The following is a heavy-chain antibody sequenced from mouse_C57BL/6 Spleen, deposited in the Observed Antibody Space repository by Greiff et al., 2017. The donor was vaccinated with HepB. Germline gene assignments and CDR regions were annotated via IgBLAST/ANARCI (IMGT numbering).Heavy chain of an antibody. CDR1: GFSLTSYG. V-gene: IGHV2-9*01. Sequence: QVQLKESGPGLVAPSQSPSITCTVSGFSLTSYGVDWVRQPPGKGLEWLGVIWGGGSTNYNSALMSRLSISKDNSKSHVFLKMNRLQTEDTARYYCAKHSSPYYYGSSSWYFDVWGTGTTVTVSS. J-gene: IGHJ1*03. CDR2: IWGGGST. CDR3: AKHSSPYYYGSSSWYFDV. D-gene: IGHD1-1*01.